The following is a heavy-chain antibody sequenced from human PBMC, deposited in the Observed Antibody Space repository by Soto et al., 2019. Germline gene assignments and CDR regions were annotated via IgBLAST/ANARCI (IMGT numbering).Heavy chain of an antibody. CDR3: ARDLALPPGYYYDSSGYPAYGMDV. J-gene: IGHJ6*02. CDR2: IYYSGST. CDR1: GGSISSGGYY. V-gene: IGHV4-31*03. Sequence: ASETLSLTCTVSGGSISSGGYYWSWIRQHPGKGLEWIGYIYYSGSTYYNPSLKSRVTISVDTSKNQFSLKLSSVTAADTAVYYCARDLALPPGYYYDSSGYPAYGMDVWGQGTTVTVSS. D-gene: IGHD3-22*01.